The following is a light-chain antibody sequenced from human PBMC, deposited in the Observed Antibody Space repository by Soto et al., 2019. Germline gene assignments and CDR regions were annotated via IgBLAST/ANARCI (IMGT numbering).Light chain of an antibody. CDR1: QSIGSW. V-gene: IGKV1-5*03. J-gene: IGKJ1*01. Sequence: DIQMTQSPSTLSASVGDRVTITCRASQSIGSWLAWYQQKPGKAPKLLIYKASSLESGVPSRFSGIGSGTEFTLTISSLQPDDFATYYCQQYDSYWMFGQGTKVDIK. CDR2: KAS. CDR3: QQYDSYWM.